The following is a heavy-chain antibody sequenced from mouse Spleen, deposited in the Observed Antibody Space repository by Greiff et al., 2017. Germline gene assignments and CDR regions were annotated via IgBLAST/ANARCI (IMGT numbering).Heavy chain of an antibody. D-gene: IGHD2-10*02. CDR1: GYTFTSYW. CDR2: IYPGSGST. CDR3: ARKGYGNGAWFAY. V-gene: IGHV1-55*01. Sequence: QVQLKQPGAELVKPGASVKMSCKASGYTFTSYWITWVKQRPGQGLEWIGDIYPGSGSTNYNEKFKSKATLTVDTSSSTAYMQLSSLTSEDSAVYYCARKGYGNGAWFAYWGQGTLVTVSA. J-gene: IGHJ3*01.